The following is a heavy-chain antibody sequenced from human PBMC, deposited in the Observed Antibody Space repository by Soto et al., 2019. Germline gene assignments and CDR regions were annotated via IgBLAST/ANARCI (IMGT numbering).Heavy chain of an antibody. CDR3: AADQSET. J-gene: IGHJ5*02. Sequence: ASVTATLKASGFALTRSSMQWVRQARGQRLEWIGWIVVGSGNTNYAQKFQERVTITRDMSTSTAYMELSSLRSEDTAVYYCAADQSETWGQGTLVTVTS. V-gene: IGHV1-58*02. CDR1: GFALTRSS. CDR2: IVVGSGNT.